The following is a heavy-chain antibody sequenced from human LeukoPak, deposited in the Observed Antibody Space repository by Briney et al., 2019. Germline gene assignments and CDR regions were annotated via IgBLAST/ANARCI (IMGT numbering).Heavy chain of an antibody. J-gene: IGHJ4*02. CDR2: IYYSGST. Sequence: SSETLSLTCTVSGGSISSSSYYWGWIRQPPGKGLEWIGSIYYSGSTYYNPSLKSRVTISVDTSKNQFSLKLSSVTAADTAVYYCARGGDPYGGPFDYWGQGTLVTVSS. CDR3: ARGGDPYGGPFDY. D-gene: IGHD4-23*01. CDR1: GGSISSSSYY. V-gene: IGHV4-39*07.